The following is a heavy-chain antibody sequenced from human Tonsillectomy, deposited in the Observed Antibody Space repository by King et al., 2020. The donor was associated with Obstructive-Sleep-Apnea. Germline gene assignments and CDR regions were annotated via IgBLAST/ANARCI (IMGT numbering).Heavy chain of an antibody. CDR1: GGSINSYY. CDR3: ARDRVGRDGYNRFDY. D-gene: IGHD5-24*01. J-gene: IGHJ4*02. V-gene: IGHV4-59*01. Sequence: QLQESGPGLVKPSETLSLTCTVSGGSINSYYWSWIRQTPGKGLEWIGYISYSGSTNYNPSLTSRVTISVDTSKNQLSLKLSSVTAADTAVYYCARDRVGRDGYNRFDYWGQGTLVTVSS. CDR2: ISYSGST.